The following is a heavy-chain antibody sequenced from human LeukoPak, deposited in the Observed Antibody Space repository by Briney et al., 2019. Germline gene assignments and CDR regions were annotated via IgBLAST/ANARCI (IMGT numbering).Heavy chain of an antibody. Sequence: GASVKVSCKASGYTFTSYDINWVRQATGQGLEWMGWMNPNSGNTGYAQKFQGRVTMTRNTSISTDYMELSRLRSEDTAVYYCARGEYSRQSRRRGYYYYYMDGWGKGTTVTVSS. J-gene: IGHJ6*03. CDR3: ARGEYSRQSRRRGYYYYYMDG. CDR2: MNPNSGNT. V-gene: IGHV1-8*01. D-gene: IGHD6-6*01. CDR1: GYTFTSYD.